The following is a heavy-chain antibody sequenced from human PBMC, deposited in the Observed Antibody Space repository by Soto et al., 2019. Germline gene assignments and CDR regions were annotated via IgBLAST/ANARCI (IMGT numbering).Heavy chain of an antibody. CDR2: INAGNGNT. CDR3: AREVTGLFDY. J-gene: IGHJ4*02. CDR1: GYTFTSYA. D-gene: IGHD1-20*01. V-gene: IGHV1-3*01. Sequence: ASVKVSCKASGYTFTSYAMHWVRQAPGQRLEWMGWINAGNGNTKYSQKYKGRVTITRDTSASTAYMEMSNLRSEDTAVYYCAREVTGLFDYWGQGTLVTVSS.